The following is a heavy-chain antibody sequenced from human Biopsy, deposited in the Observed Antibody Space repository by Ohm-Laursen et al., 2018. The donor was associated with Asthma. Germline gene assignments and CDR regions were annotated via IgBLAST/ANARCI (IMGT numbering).Heavy chain of an antibody. Sequence: SSVKVSCKASGGMFGNYAISWVRQAPGLGLEWMGGISPIFGSSNYAQRFQGRVTITADESTSTAYMELSSLRSEDTAVYYCARSSHINWGGYFDYWGQGTLVTVSS. J-gene: IGHJ4*02. D-gene: IGHD7-27*01. V-gene: IGHV1-69*01. CDR2: ISPIFGSS. CDR1: GGMFGNYA. CDR3: ARSSHINWGGYFDY.